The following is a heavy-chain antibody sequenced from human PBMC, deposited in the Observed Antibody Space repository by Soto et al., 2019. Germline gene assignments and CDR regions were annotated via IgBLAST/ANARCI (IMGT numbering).Heavy chain of an antibody. J-gene: IGHJ6*02. Sequence: GGSLRLSCAASGFTFSSYAMSWVRQAPGKGLEWVSAISGSGGSTYYADSVKGRFTISRDNSKNTLYLQMNSLRAEDTAVYYCAKTKVSSWYGKSYYGMDVWGQGTTVTVSS. CDR3: AKTKVSSWYGKSYYGMDV. V-gene: IGHV3-23*01. D-gene: IGHD6-13*01. CDR2: ISGSGGST. CDR1: GFTFSSYA.